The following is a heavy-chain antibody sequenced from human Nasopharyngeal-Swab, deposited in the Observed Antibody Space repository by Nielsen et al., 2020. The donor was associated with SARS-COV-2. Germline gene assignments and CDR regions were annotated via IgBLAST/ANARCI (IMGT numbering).Heavy chain of an antibody. Sequence: GSLRLSCTVSGGSISSSSYYWGWIRQPPGKGLEWIGSIYYSGSTYYNPSLKSRVTISVDTSKNQFSLKLSSLTAADTAVYYCAQNGYCSGGSCPYLPFDYWGQGTLVTVSS. CDR2: IYYSGST. CDR3: AQNGYCSGGSCPYLPFDY. J-gene: IGHJ4*02. CDR1: GGSISSSSYY. V-gene: IGHV4-39*01. D-gene: IGHD2-15*01.